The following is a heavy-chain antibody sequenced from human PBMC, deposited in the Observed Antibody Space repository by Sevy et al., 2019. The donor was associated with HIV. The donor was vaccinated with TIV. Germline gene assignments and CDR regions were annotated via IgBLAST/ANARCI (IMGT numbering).Heavy chain of an antibody. D-gene: IGHD5-18*01. CDR2: INPNNGGT. CDR1: GYTFTGYY. Sequence: ASVKVSCKASGYTFTGYYMHWVRQAPGQGLEWMGWINPNNGGTNYAQKFQGRVTMTRDTSISTAYMELSRLRSDDTAVYYCAIDPEIPGRGYSYGYFDYWGQGTLVTVSS. J-gene: IGHJ4*02. CDR3: AIDPEIPGRGYSYGYFDY. V-gene: IGHV1-2*02.